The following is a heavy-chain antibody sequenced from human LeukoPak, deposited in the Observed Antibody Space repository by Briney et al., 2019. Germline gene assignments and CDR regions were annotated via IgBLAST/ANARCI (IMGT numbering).Heavy chain of an antibody. Sequence: SETLSLTCTVSGGSISSSSYNWGWLRPPPGQGLEWVGYIYYSGSSNDNPAHKSRVPISVDTSKNQFSLKLSSVAAADTAVYYCGRGGLRYDFWSGLGYGMDVWRQGTTVTVSS. CDR2: IYYSGSS. CDR3: GRGGLRYDFWSGLGYGMDV. CDR1: GGSISSSSYN. D-gene: IGHD3-3*01. J-gene: IGHJ6*02. V-gene: IGHV4-61*05.